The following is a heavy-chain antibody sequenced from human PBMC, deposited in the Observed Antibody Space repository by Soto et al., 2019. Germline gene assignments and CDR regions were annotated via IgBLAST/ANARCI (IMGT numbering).Heavy chain of an antibody. CDR2: IWYDGSNK. CDR1: GFTFSSYG. D-gene: IGHD3-9*01. J-gene: IGHJ4*02. CDR3: ARERAAYYDILTGYYNPYY. V-gene: IGHV3-33*01. Sequence: QVQLVESGGGVVQPGRSLRLSCAASGFTFSSYGMHWVRQAPGKGLEWVAVIWYDGSNKYYADSVKVRFTISRNNSKNTLYLQMNSLRAEDTAVYYCARERAAYYDILTGYYNPYYWGQGTLVTVSS.